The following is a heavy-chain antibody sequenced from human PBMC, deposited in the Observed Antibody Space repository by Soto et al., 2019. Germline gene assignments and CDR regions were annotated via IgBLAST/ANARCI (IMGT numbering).Heavy chain of an antibody. J-gene: IGHJ5*02. CDR1: GFTFRSFT. V-gene: IGHV3-21*01. Sequence: GGSLRLSCAASGFTFRSFTMNWVRQAPGKGLEWVSTISSNSAYLYYTDALRGRFTISRDNAKNSLHLQMNSLRAEDTAVYYCTRDASRDSSARGWFDPWGPGTLVTVSS. CDR2: ISSNSAYL. D-gene: IGHD6-13*01. CDR3: TRDASRDSSARGWFDP.